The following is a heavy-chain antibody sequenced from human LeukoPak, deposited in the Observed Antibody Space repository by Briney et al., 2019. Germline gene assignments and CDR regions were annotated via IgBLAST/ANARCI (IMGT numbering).Heavy chain of an antibody. Sequence: SVKVSCKVSGYTLTELSMHWVRQAPGQGLEWMGGIIPIFGTANYAQKFQGRVTITADESTSTAYMELSSLRSEDTAVYYCARGIVVVITQGYYYGMDVWGQGTTVTVSS. CDR3: ARGIVVVITQGYYYGMDV. CDR1: GYTLTELS. J-gene: IGHJ6*02. CDR2: IIPIFGTA. D-gene: IGHD3-22*01. V-gene: IGHV1-69*13.